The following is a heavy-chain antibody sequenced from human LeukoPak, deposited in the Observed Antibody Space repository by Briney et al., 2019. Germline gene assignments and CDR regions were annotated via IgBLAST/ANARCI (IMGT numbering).Heavy chain of an antibody. Sequence: SVKVSCKACGGTFSSYAISWVRRAPGQGLEWMGGIIPIFGTANYAQKFQGRVTITTDESTSTAYMELSSLRSEDTAVYYCARLEGRLGAFDIWGQGTMVTVSS. V-gene: IGHV1-69*05. CDR2: IIPIFGTA. CDR3: ARLEGRLGAFDI. CDR1: GGTFSSYA. J-gene: IGHJ3*02.